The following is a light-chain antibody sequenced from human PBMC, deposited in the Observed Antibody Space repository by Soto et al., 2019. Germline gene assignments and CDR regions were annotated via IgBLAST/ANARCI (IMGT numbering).Light chain of an antibody. CDR3: MQALQSLT. V-gene: IGKV2-28*01. Sequence: EIVMTQSPLTLPVTPGEPSSISWRSSQSLLYNNTYNYLDWYVQKPGQSPQLLIYFGSNRAPGVPDRFSGSGSGTDFTLKINRVEAEDVGTYYCMQALQSLTFGQGTRLEIK. CDR2: FGS. CDR1: QSLLYNNTYNY. J-gene: IGKJ5*01.